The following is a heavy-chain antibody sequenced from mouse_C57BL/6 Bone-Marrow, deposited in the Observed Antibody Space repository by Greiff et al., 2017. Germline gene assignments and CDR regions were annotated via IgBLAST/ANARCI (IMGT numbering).Heavy chain of an antibody. J-gene: IGHJ3*01. CDR3: ARDYYGSRVAWFAY. V-gene: IGHV1-80*01. CDR2: IYPGDGDT. D-gene: IGHD1-1*01. CDR1: GYAFSSYW. Sequence: QVQLQQSGAELVKPGASVKISCKASGYAFSSYWMNWVKQRPGKGLEWIGQIYPGDGDTNYNGKFKGKATLTADKSSSTAYMQLSSLTSEDSAVYFCARDYYGSRVAWFAYWGQGTLVTVSA.